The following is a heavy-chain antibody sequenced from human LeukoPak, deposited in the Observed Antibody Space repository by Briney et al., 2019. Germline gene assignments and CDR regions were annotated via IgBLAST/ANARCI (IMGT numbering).Heavy chain of an antibody. V-gene: IGHV3-30*04. CDR1: GSTFSSYA. CDR3: ARCSVRFLEWSDFDY. D-gene: IGHD3-3*01. CDR2: ISYDGSNK. J-gene: IGHJ4*02. Sequence: GGSLRLSCAASGSTFSSYAMHWVRQAPGKGLEWVAVISYDGSNKYYADSVKGRFTISRDNSKNTLYLQMNSLRAEDTAVYYCARCSVRFLEWSDFDYWGQGTLVTVSS.